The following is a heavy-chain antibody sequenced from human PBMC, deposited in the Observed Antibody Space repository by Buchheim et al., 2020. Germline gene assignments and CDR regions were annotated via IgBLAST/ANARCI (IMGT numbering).Heavy chain of an antibody. D-gene: IGHD3-22*01. CDR2: ISYDGSNK. CDR3: AGVRGGYDYYYYGMDV. J-gene: IGHJ6*02. V-gene: IGHV3-30-3*01. Sequence: QVQLVESGGGVVQPGRSLRLSCAASGFTFSSYAMHWVRQAPGKGLEWVAVISYDGSNKYYADSVKGRFTISRDNSKNTLYLQMNSLIAEDTAVYYCAGVRGGYDYYYYGMDVWGQGTT. CDR1: GFTFSSYA.